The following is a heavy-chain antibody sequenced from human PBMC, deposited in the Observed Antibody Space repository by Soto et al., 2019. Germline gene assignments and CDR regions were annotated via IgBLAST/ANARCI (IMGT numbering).Heavy chain of an antibody. CDR2: INAGNGNT. V-gene: IGHV1-3*01. J-gene: IGHJ4*02. Sequence: DSVKVSCQASGYTFTRYAMHWLRQAPLQRLEWMGWINAGNGNTKYSQKFQGRVTITRDTSASTAYMELNSLRREDTAVYYCAKDWVGGSNRYQLDYWGQGTLVTGSS. D-gene: IGHD3-9*01. CDR3: AKDWVGGSNRYQLDY. CDR1: GYTFTRYA.